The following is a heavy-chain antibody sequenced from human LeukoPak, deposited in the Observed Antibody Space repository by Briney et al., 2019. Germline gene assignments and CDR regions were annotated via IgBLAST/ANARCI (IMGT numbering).Heavy chain of an antibody. V-gene: IGHV4-59*01. CDR2: IYYSGIT. D-gene: IGHD3-22*01. J-gene: IGHJ4*02. CDR1: GGSISSYY. CDR3: ARQSISGSSLSYFDY. Sequence: SETLSLTCTVSGGSISSYYWSWIRQPPGMGLEWIGYIYYSGITNYNPSLKSRVTISVDTSKNQCSLKLSSVTAADTAVYYCARQSISGSSLSYFDYWGQGTLVNVSS.